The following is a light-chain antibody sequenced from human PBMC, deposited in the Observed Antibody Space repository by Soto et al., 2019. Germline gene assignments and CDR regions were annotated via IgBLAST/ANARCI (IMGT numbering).Light chain of an antibody. Sequence: IVLTQSPGTLSLSPGERATLSCGASQSVRSIYVAWYQQRPGQTPRLLIYDTSKRATGIPDKFSGSGSGTDFTLTISRREPEDFAVYYCQQYGSTPWSFGQGTKVEIK. J-gene: IGKJ2*01. CDR2: DTS. V-gene: IGKV3-20*01. CDR1: QSVRSIY. CDR3: QQYGSTPWS.